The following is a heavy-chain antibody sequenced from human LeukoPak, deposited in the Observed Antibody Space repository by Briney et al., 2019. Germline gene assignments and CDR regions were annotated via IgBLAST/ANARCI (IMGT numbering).Heavy chain of an antibody. CDR1: GYTFTGYY. J-gene: IGHJ4*02. Sequence: GASVKVSCKASGYTFTGYYMHWVRQAPGQGLEWMGWINPNSGGTNYAQKFQGRVTMTRDTSISTAYMELSRLRSDDTAVYYCARVTYYYGSGSYSDYWGQGTLVTVTS. V-gene: IGHV1-2*02. CDR3: ARVTYYYGSGSYSDY. CDR2: INPNSGGT. D-gene: IGHD3-10*01.